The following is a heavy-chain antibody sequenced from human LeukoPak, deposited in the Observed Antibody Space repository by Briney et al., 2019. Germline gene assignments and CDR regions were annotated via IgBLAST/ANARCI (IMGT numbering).Heavy chain of an antibody. D-gene: IGHD3-22*01. CDR1: GGSISSGGYY. J-gene: IGHJ4*02. Sequence: PSETLSLTCTVSGGSISSGGYYWSWIRQHPGKGLEWIGYIYYSGSTYYNPSLKSRVTISVDTSKNQFSLKLSSVTAADTAVYYCARGGEYYYDSSGYWEYYFDYWGQGTLVTVSS. CDR3: ARGGEYYYDSSGYWEYYFDY. V-gene: IGHV4-31*03. CDR2: IYYSGST.